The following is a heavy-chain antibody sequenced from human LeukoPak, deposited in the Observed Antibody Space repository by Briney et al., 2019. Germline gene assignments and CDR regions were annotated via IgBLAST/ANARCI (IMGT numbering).Heavy chain of an antibody. CDR2: ISTNGGNT. D-gene: IGHD2-21*02. CDR1: GFTFSTYA. CDR3: ARGKGIYCGGDCSALDY. V-gene: IGHV3-64*01. J-gene: IGHJ4*02. Sequence: GGSLRLSCAASGFTFSTYAMHWVRQAPGKGLEYVSAISTNGGNTYYANSVKGRFTISRDNSKNTLFLQMGSPRAEDVAVYYCARGKGIYCGGDCSALDYWGQGALVTVSS.